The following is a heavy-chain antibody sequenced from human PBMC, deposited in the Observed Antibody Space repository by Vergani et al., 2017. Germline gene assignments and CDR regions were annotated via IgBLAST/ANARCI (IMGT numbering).Heavy chain of an antibody. V-gene: IGHV3-30*02. CDR3: AKEGGGYCSGGTCYPEY. Sequence: VQLVESGGGSVQSGGSLRLSCVASGFSFNTYWMHWVRQAPGKGLEWVASIRSDESRRYYGDSMEGPFTISRDNSKNTLYLQMKSLRPEDTAVYYCAKEGGGYCSGGTCYPEYWGQGTLVIVSS. D-gene: IGHD2-15*01. CDR1: GFSFNTYW. J-gene: IGHJ4*02. CDR2: IRSDESRR.